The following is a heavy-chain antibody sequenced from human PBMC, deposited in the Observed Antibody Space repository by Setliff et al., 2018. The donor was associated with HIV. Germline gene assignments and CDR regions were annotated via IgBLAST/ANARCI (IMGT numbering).Heavy chain of an antibody. J-gene: IGHJ4*02. CDR1: GFAFDNYC. D-gene: IGHD3-22*01. CDR3: AGEVRDSRGYYYRNYYFDC. Sequence: GGSLRLSCAASGFAFDNYCMTWVRQAPGKGLEWVSAMGGSTGSKYYADSVKGRFTISRDYSKHTLYLQMNSLGAADTAEHSGAGEVRDSRGYYYRNYYFDCWGKGTLGTVAS. V-gene: IGHV3-23*01. CDR2: MGGSTGSK.